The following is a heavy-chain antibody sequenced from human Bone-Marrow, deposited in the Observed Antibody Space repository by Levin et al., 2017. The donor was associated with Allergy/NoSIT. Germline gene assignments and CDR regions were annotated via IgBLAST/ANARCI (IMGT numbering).Heavy chain of an antibody. CDR2: FDSSYNI. V-gene: IGHV3-69-1*01. D-gene: IGHD1/OR15-1a*01. CDR1: GFSVTRG. Sequence: GGSLRLSCEASGFSVTRGLTWVRQAPGKGLEWVSGFDSSYNIYYRQSVKGRFTVSRDNAQQSLYLQMDSLTDEDTAVYYCARPYAPNKYYFGMDVWGQGTTVTVSS. CDR3: ARPYAPNKYYFGMDV. J-gene: IGHJ6*02.